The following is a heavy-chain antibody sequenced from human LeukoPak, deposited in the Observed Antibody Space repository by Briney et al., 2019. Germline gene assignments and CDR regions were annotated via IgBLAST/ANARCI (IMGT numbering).Heavy chain of an antibody. Sequence: MAGGSLRLSCAASGFTFSNAWMSWVRQAPGKGLEWVGRIKSKTDGGTTDYAAPVKGRFTISRDDSKNTLYLQMNSLRAEDTAVYYCARGLRQWLTRHAFDIWGQGTMVTVSS. J-gene: IGHJ3*02. D-gene: IGHD6-19*01. CDR1: GFTFSNAW. V-gene: IGHV3-15*01. CDR3: ARGLRQWLTRHAFDI. CDR2: IKSKTDGGTT.